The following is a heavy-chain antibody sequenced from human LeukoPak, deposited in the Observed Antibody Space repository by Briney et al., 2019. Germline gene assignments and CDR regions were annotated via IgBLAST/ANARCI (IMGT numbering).Heavy chain of an antibody. Sequence: PGGSLRLSCAASGFTFSSYAMSWVRQAPGKGLEWVSAISGSGGSTYYADSVKGRFTISRDNSKNTLYLQMNSLRAEDTAVYYCAKDQGYTIFGVVNEFGYWGQGTLVTVSS. V-gene: IGHV3-23*01. CDR3: AKDQGYTIFGVVNEFGY. J-gene: IGHJ4*02. CDR2: ISGSGGST. D-gene: IGHD3-3*01. CDR1: GFTFSSYA.